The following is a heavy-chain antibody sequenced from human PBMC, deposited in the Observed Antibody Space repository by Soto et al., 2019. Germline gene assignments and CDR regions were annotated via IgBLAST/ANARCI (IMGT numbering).Heavy chain of an antibody. CDR3: ARDPRITIFGVVIRFAEPQSYYYYGMDV. CDR1: GGTFSSYA. Sequence: GASVKVSCKASGGTFSSYAISWVRQAPGQGLEWMGGIIPIFGTANYAQKFQGRVTITADESTSTAYMELSSLRSEDTAVYYCARDPRITIFGVVIRFAEPQSYYYYGMDVWGQGTTVTVSS. CDR2: IIPIFGTA. J-gene: IGHJ6*02. D-gene: IGHD3-3*01. V-gene: IGHV1-69*13.